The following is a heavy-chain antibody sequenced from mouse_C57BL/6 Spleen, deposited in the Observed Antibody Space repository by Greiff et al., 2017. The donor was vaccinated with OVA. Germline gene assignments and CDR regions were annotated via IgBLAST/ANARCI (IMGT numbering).Heavy chain of an antibody. CDR3: ARSYDYDDGYYYAMDY. D-gene: IGHD2-4*01. CDR1: GYTFTSYW. V-gene: IGHV1-72*01. Sequence: VQLQQPGAELVKPGASVKLSCKASGYTFTSYWMHWVKQRPGRGLEWIGRIDPNSGGTKYNEKFKSKATLTVDKPSSTACMQLSSLTSEDSAVYYCARSYDYDDGYYYAMDYWGQGTSVTVSS. CDR2: IDPNSGGT. J-gene: IGHJ4*01.